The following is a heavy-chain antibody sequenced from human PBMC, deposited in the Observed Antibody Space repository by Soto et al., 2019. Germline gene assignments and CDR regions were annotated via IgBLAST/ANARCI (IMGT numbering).Heavy chain of an antibody. CDR1: GGSISSYY. CDR2: IYYSGST. D-gene: IGHD3-3*01. J-gene: IGHJ5*02. CDR3: ARIEDDFWSGYPFDP. V-gene: IGHV4-59*08. Sequence: QVQLHESGPGLVKPSETLSLTCTVSGGSISSYYWSWIRQPPGKGLEWIGYIYYSGSTNYNPSLKSRVTKSVDTSKNQFSLKLSSVTAADTAVYYCARIEDDFWSGYPFDPWGQGTLVTVSS.